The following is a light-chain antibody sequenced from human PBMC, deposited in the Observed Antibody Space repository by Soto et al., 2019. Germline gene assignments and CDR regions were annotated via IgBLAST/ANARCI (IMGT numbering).Light chain of an antibody. CDR2: GVT. CDR1: SSDIGAYNY. J-gene: IGLJ2*01. V-gene: IGLV2-14*01. Sequence: QSVLTQPASVSGSPGQSITISCTGTSSDIGAYNYVSWYQQHPGKAPKLMIYGVTNRPSGVSNRFSGSKSGNTASLTISGLQAEDEADYYCSSYTTSSTLGFGGGTKLNV. CDR3: SSYTTSSTLG.